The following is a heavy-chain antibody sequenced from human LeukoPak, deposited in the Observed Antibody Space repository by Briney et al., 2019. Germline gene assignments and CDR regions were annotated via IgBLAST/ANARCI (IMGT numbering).Heavy chain of an antibody. D-gene: IGHD5-18*01. Sequence: PSDTLSLTRPVYGGSFSGYYWSWIRQPPGKGLEWLGEINHSGSTNYNPSLKSRVTISVDTSKNQFSLKLSSVTAANTAVYYCASYVYSYGFFYWGQGTLVTVSS. CDR1: GGSFSGYY. CDR3: ASYVYSYGFFY. J-gene: IGHJ4*02. V-gene: IGHV4-34*01. CDR2: INHSGST.